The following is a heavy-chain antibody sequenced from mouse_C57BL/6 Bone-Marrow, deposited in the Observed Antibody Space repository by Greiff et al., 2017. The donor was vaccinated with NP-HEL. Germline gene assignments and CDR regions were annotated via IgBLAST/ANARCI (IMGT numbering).Heavy chain of an antibody. V-gene: IGHV7-3*01. CDR3: ARSSQLARRDGYYFCYFDY. J-gene: IGHJ2*01. D-gene: IGHD2-3*01. Sequence: EVKLVESGGGLVQPGGSLSLSCAASGFTFTDYYMSWVRQPPGKALEWLGFIRNKANGYTTEYSAYVQGRFTISRATSQRILYLQMNGLRAEERATYYCARSSQLARRDGYYFCYFDYWGQGTTLTVSS. CDR1: GFTFTDYY. CDR2: IRNKANGYTT.